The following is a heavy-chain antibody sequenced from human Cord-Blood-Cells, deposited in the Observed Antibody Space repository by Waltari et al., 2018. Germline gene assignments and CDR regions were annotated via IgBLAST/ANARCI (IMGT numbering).Heavy chain of an antibody. Sequence: TQSPSRGLEWLGRTYYRSKWYNDYAVSVKSRITINPDTSKNQFSLQLNSVTPEDTAVYYCARGGSYFDYWGQGTLVTVSS. D-gene: IGHD1-26*01. CDR3: ARGGSYFDY. V-gene: IGHV6-1*01. J-gene: IGHJ4*02. CDR2: TYYRSKWYN.